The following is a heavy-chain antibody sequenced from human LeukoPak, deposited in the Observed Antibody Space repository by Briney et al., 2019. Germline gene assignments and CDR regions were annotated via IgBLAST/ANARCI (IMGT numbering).Heavy chain of an antibody. D-gene: IGHD2-15*01. Sequence: SETLSLTCTVSGGSISSYYWSWIRQPAGKGLEWIGRIYTSGSTNYNPSLKSRVTMSVDTSKNQFSPKLSSVTAADTAVYYCARDDGCSGGSCYQYWGQGTLVTVSS. CDR3: ARDDGCSGGSCYQY. CDR1: GGSISSYY. V-gene: IGHV4-4*07. J-gene: IGHJ4*02. CDR2: IYTSGST.